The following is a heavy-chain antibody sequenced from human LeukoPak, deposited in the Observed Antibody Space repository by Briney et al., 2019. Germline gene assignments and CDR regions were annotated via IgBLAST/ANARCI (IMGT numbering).Heavy chain of an antibody. CDR2: ISGSGGST. J-gene: IGHJ6*02. V-gene: IGHV3-23*01. D-gene: IGHD3-3*01. Sequence: RGGSLRLSRAASGFTFSGYAMSTVRGAPGHGLEWFSAISGSGGSTYYADSVKGRFTISRDNSKNTLYLQMNSLRAEDTAVYYCARDGWSGYYYYGMDVWGQGTTVTVSS. CDR3: ARDGWSGYYYYGMDV. CDR1: GFTFSGYA.